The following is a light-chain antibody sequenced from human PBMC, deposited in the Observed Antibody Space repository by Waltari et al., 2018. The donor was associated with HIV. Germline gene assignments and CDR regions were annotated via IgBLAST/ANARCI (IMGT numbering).Light chain of an antibody. J-gene: IGKJ1*01. CDR3: QQYNHWPLV. Sequence: EIVMTQSPSILSVSPGERATHSCRASQSVSRNLAWYQQRPGQAPMLLLYGASLWATDIPAKVSGSGSGTEFTLTISSLQSEDFAFYSCQQYNHWPLVFGQGTRVEV. V-gene: IGKV3-15*01. CDR1: QSVSRN. CDR2: GAS.